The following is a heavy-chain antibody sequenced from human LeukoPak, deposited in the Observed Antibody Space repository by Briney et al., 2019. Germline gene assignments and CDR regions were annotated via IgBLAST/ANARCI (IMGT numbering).Heavy chain of an antibody. CDR2: ISSSGSTI. J-gene: IGHJ3*02. Sequence: GGSLRLSCAASGFTFSDYYMSWIRQAPGKGLEWVSYISSSGSTIYYADSVKGRFTISRDNAKNSLYLQMNSLRAEDTAVYYCARGSGYYDSSGYESDAFDIWGQGTMVTVSS. V-gene: IGHV3-11*01. CDR3: ARGSGYYDSSGYESDAFDI. D-gene: IGHD3-22*01. CDR1: GFTFSDYY.